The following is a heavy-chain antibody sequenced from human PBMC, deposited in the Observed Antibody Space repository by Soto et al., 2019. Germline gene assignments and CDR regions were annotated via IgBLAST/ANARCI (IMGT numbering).Heavy chain of an antibody. CDR1: GDTFTDYY. CDR2: VNPSGGHT. J-gene: IGHJ4*02. Sequence: QVQLMQSGAEVKKPGASVKVSCKASGDTFTDYYIHWVRQAPGQGLECMGTVNPSGGHTTYAQHFLGRVTMTRDTSTSTLYMELTSLTSDDTALYYCARGGHVVVVTAALDYWGQGTLVTVSS. CDR3: ARGGHVVVVTAALDY. D-gene: IGHD2-21*02. V-gene: IGHV1-46*01.